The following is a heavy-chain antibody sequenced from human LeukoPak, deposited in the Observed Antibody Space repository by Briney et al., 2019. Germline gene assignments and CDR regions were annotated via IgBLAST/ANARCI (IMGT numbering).Heavy chain of an antibody. D-gene: IGHD6-13*01. Sequence: PSETPSLTCTVSGGSISSYYWSWIRQPPGKGLEWIGYIYYSGSTNYNPSLKSRVTISVDTSKNQFSLKLSSVTAADTAVYYCAKLIAAAGMVWFDPWGQGTLVTVSS. CDR2: IYYSGST. CDR1: GGSISSYY. V-gene: IGHV4-59*08. J-gene: IGHJ5*02. CDR3: AKLIAAAGMVWFDP.